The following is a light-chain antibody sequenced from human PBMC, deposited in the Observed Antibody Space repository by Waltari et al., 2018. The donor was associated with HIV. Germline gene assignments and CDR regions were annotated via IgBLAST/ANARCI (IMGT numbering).Light chain of an antibody. V-gene: IGLV1-36*01. CDR3: AAWDDSLNDLV. J-gene: IGLJ2*01. CDR1: SSKLGNNA. Sequence: QSVLTQPPSVSEAPRQRVTIPCSGCSSKLGNNAVNWYQQLPGKAPKLLIYYDDLRPSGVSDRFSGAKSGTSASLAISGLQSKDEADYYCAAWDDSLNDLVFGRGTKLTVL. CDR2: YDD.